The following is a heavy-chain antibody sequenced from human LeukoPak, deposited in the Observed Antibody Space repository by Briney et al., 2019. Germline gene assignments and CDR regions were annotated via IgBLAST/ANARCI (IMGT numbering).Heavy chain of an antibody. J-gene: IGHJ4*02. D-gene: IGHD3-10*01. CDR2: INPNSGGT. V-gene: IGHV1-2*02. Sequence: ASVKVSCKASGYTFTGYYMHWVRQAPGQGLEWMGWINPNSGGTNYAQKFQGRVTMTRDTSISTVYMELSRLGSDDAAVYYCARDYELGTPGSAYEFFDYWGQGTLVTVSS. CDR1: GYTFTGYY. CDR3: ARDYELGTPGSAYEFFDY.